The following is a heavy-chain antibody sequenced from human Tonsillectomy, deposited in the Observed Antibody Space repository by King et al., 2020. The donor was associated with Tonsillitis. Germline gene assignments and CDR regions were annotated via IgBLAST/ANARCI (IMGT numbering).Heavy chain of an antibody. Sequence: DQLVQSGAEVKKPGASVKVSCKVSGYTLTELSIHWVRQAPGKGLEWMGGFDPVDDETINAQKFQGRVTMTEDTSTDTAYMELSSLRSDDTAVYYCATMFHYYDSGGFYEYYFDYWGQGTLVTVSS. D-gene: IGHD3-22*01. V-gene: IGHV1-24*01. J-gene: IGHJ4*02. CDR1: GYTLTELS. CDR2: FDPVDDET. CDR3: ATMFHYYDSGGFYEYYFDY.